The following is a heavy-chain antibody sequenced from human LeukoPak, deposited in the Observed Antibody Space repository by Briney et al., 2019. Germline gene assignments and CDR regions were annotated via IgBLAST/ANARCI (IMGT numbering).Heavy chain of an antibody. J-gene: IGHJ4*02. V-gene: IGHV3-48*01. D-gene: IGHD3-22*01. CDR1: GFTFSNAW. Sequence: GGSLRLSCAASGFTFSNAWMNWVRQAPGKGLEWVSYSSPSGGTIYYADSVKGRFTISRDNAKNSLYLQMDSLRAEDTAMYYCARGINYYDSSGYYYFDYWGQGTLVTVSS. CDR2: SSPSGGTI. CDR3: ARGINYYDSSGYYYFDY.